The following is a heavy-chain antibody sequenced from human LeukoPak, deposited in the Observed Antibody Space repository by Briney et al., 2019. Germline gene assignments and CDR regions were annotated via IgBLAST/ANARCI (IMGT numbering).Heavy chain of an antibody. Sequence: GGSLRLSCAASGFTFSSYSMNWVRQAPGKGLEWVSSISSSSSYIYYADSVKGRFTISRGNAKNSLYLQMNSLRAEDTAVYYCARDQWLAPDYWGQGTLVTVSS. CDR2: ISSSSSYI. CDR3: ARDQWLAPDY. D-gene: IGHD6-19*01. CDR1: GFTFSSYS. J-gene: IGHJ4*02. V-gene: IGHV3-21*01.